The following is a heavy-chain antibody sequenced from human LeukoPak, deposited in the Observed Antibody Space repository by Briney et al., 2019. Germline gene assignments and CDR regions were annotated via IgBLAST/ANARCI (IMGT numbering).Heavy chain of an antibody. Sequence: GGSLRLSCAASGFTFSSYAMSWVRQTPGKGLEWVSGISGSGDSTFYADSVKGRFTISRDNSRNTLYLQMSSLRPEDTAVYYCTKWSGFGDDWGQGTLVTVSS. CDR1: GFTFSSYA. D-gene: IGHD3-10*01. CDR2: ISGSGDST. V-gene: IGHV3-23*01. J-gene: IGHJ4*02. CDR3: TKWSGFGDD.